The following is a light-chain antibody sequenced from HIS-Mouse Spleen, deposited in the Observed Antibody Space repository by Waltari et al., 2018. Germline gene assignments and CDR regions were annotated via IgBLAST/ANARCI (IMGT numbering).Light chain of an antibody. CDR1: QGMSSY. J-gene: IGKJ1*01. Sequence: AIWVTQSPSLLSASTGDRVTIRCRMSQGMSSYLAWYQQKPGKAPELLIHAASTLQSGVPSKLSGSGAGTGCTLTHSCLQSEDFATYYWQQYYSVPRTFGQGTKGEIK. CDR3: QQYYSVPRT. CDR2: AAS. V-gene: IGKV1D-8*02.